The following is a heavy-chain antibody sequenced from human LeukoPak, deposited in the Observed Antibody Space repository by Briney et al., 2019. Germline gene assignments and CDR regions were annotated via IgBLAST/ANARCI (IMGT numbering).Heavy chain of an antibody. Sequence: SETLSLTCTVSGGSISNYYWSWIRQPAGKGLEWIGRIYTSGSTNYNPSLKSRVTMSVDTSKNQFSLKLSSVTAADTALYYCVRAKDNYRGNDAFDVWGQGTMVTVSS. CDR1: GGSISNYY. V-gene: IGHV4-4*07. CDR2: IYTSGST. J-gene: IGHJ3*01. CDR3: VRAKDNYRGNDAFDV. D-gene: IGHD3-16*02.